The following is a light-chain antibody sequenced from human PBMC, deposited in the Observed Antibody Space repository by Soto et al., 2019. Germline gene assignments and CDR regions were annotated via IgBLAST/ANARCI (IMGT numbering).Light chain of an antibody. J-gene: IGKJ1*01. CDR3: QQYKIYSQT. CDR1: QSISSW. CDR2: DAS. Sequence: DIQMTQSPSTLSASVGDRVTITCRASQSISSWLAWYQQKLGRAPRLLIYDASSLESGVPSRFSGSGSGTEFTLTISSLQPDDFATYYCQQYKIYSQTFGQGTKVDIK. V-gene: IGKV1-5*01.